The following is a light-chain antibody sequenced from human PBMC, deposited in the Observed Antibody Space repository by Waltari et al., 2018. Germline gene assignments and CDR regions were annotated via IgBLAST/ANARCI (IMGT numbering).Light chain of an antibody. Sequence: QSALTQPASVSGSPGQSITIPCTGTSSYVGAYDFVSWYQQHPGKAPKLMIYNVNYRPSGVSNRFSGSKSGDAASLTISGLQAEDEADYYCSSFTSGSSFYVFGTGTKVTVL. CDR1: SSYVGAYDF. CDR2: NVN. J-gene: IGLJ1*01. V-gene: IGLV2-14*03. CDR3: SSFTSGSSFYV.